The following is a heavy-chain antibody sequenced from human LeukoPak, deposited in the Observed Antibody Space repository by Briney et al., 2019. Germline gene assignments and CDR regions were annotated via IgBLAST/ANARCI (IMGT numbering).Heavy chain of an antibody. V-gene: IGHV5-51*01. CDR2: IYPGDSDT. J-gene: IGHJ4*02. D-gene: IGHD2-15*01. Sequence: NLGESLKISCQGSGYSFPYSWIGWVRQLPGKGLEWMGIIYPGDSDTRYSPSFQGQVTISADKSISTAYLQWGSLKASDTAIYYCARLGYCSGGTCSAFDFWGQGTLVTVSS. CDR3: ARLGYCSGGTCSAFDF. CDR1: GYSFPYSW.